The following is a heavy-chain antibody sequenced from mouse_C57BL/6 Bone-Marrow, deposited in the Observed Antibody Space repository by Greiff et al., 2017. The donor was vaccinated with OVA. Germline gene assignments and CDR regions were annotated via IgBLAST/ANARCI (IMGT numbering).Heavy chain of an antibody. Sequence: QVQLQQPGTELVKPGASVKLSCKASGYTFTSYWLHWLKLRPGQGLEWIGNINPSNGGTNYNEKFKSQVTLTVDKSYRSAYLQLSSLTSEYAAVYYCASPYYYGTSYIGFAYWGQGTLVTVSA. V-gene: IGHV1-53*01. CDR1: GYTFTSYW. CDR3: ASPYYYGTSYIGFAY. CDR2: INPSNGGT. D-gene: IGHD1-1*01. J-gene: IGHJ3*01.